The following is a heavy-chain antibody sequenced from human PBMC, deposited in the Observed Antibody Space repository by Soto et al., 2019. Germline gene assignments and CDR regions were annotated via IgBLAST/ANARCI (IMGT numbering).Heavy chain of an antibody. CDR3: ARDNGILTGYYKAYYYYGMDV. V-gene: IGHV3-33*01. J-gene: IGHJ6*02. Sequence: GGSLRLSCAASGFTFSSYGMHWVRQAPGKGLEWVAVIWYDGSNKYYADSVKGRFTISRDNSKNTLYLQVNSLRAEDTAVYYCARDNGILTGYYKAYYYYGMDVWGQGTTVTVSS. CDR1: GFTFSSYG. CDR2: IWYDGSNK. D-gene: IGHD3-9*01.